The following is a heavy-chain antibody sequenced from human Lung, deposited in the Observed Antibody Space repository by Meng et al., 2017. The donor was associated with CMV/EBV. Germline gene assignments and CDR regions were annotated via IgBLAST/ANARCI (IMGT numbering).Heavy chain of an antibody. CDR2: IHSSGST. V-gene: IGHV4-31*03. CDR3: ARASYGSGSPLGESWFDP. J-gene: IGHJ5*02. CDR1: GGSISSGGYY. Sequence: VRRRGSGPGLLKPSHTLSLTCTVSGGSISSGGYYWSWIRQHPGKGLEWIGYIHSSGSTYYNPSLRSRLTISVDTSKNQFSLKLSSVTAADTAVYYCARASYGSGSPLGESWFDPWGQGTLVTVSS. D-gene: IGHD3-10*01.